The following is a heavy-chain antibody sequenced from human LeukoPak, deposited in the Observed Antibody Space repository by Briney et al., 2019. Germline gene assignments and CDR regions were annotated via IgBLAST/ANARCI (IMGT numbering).Heavy chain of an antibody. J-gene: IGHJ4*02. CDR3: ARRDSSGYYYI. CDR1: GGSISSYY. D-gene: IGHD3-22*01. Sequence: PSETLSLTCTVSGGSISSYYWSWIRQPPGKGLEWIGFFSYSGSTTYSPSLKSRVTISVDTSKNQFSLKLSSVTAADTAVYYCARRDSSGYYYIWGQGTLVTVSS. V-gene: IGHV4-59*12. CDR2: FSYSGST.